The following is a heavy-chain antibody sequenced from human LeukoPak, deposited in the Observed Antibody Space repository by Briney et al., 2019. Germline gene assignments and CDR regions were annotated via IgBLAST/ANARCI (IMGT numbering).Heavy chain of an antibody. D-gene: IGHD3-22*01. CDR1: GFTFSDYY. V-gene: IGHV3-11*01. CDR2: ISSSGSTI. Sequence: GGSLRLSCAASGFTFSDYYMSWIRQAPGKGLEWVSYISSSGSTIYYADSVKGRFTISRDNSKNTLYLQMNSLRAEDTAVYYCAKTDYYDSSGYYVPWGQGTLVTVSS. J-gene: IGHJ5*02. CDR3: AKTDYYDSSGYYVP.